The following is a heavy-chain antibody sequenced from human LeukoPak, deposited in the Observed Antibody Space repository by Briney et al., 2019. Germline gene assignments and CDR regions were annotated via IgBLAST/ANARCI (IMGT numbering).Heavy chain of an antibody. CDR2: IKSDGSST. D-gene: IGHD6-13*01. CDR3: ARDGSWSKWPF. CDR1: GFTFSSYW. V-gene: IGHV3-74*01. Sequence: PGGSLRLSCAASGFTFSSYWMHWVRQAPGKGLVWVSRIKSDGSSTSYADSVKGRFTISRDNAKNTLYLQMNSLRAEDTAVYYCARDGSWSKWPFWGQGTLVTVSS. J-gene: IGHJ4*02.